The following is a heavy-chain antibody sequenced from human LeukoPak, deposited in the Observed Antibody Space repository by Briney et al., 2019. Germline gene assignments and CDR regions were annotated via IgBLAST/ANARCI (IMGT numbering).Heavy chain of an antibody. Sequence: PSQTLSLTCTVSGGSISSGSYYWGWIRQPPGKGLEWIGSIYYSGSTYYNPSLKSRVTISVDTSKNQFSLKLSSVTAADTAVYYCARGAAIAARFFDYWGQGILVTVSS. CDR3: ARGAAIAARFFDY. D-gene: IGHD6-6*01. J-gene: IGHJ4*02. CDR1: GGSISSGSYY. V-gene: IGHV4-39*07. CDR2: IYYSGST.